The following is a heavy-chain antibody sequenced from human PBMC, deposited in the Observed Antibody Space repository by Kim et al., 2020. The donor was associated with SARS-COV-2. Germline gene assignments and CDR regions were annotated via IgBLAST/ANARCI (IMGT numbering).Heavy chain of an antibody. CDR1: GFAFSSHG. J-gene: IGHJ4*02. V-gene: IGHV3-48*03. Sequence: GGSLRLSCTTSGFAFSSHGMNWVRQAPGRGLEWVAYISNSGKTMTYANSVKGRFSISRDNAENSLYLQMNSLRDDDTAIYYCVRDRRWYYFDYWGQGTLVTVSS. D-gene: IGHD2-15*01. CDR2: ISNSGKTM. CDR3: VRDRRWYYFDY.